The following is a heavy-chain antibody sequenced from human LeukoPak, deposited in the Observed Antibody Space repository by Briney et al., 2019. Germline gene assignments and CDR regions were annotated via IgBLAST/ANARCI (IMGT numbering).Heavy chain of an antibody. CDR3: ARHSIRIRGYFDY. Sequence: NSSETLSLTCTVSGGSISSYYWSWIRQPPGKGLEWIGYIYYSGSTNYNPSLKSRVTISVDTSKNQFSLKLSSVTAADTAVYYCARHSIRIRGYFDYWGQGTLVTVSS. CDR1: GGSISSYY. J-gene: IGHJ4*02. D-gene: IGHD3-9*01. V-gene: IGHV4-59*08. CDR2: IYYSGST.